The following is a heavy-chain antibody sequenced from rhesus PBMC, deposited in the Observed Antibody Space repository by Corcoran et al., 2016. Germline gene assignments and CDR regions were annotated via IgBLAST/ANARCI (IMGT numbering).Heavy chain of an antibody. CDR1: GYSISSGYY. CDR2: IYGSGGSK. D-gene: IGHD5-42*01. CDR3: AIVGSSWSEWDTVGTEWYLDL. J-gene: IGHJ2*01. V-gene: IGHV4S14*01. Sequence: QVQLQESGPGLVKPSETLSLTCAVSGYSISSGYYWGWIRQPPGKGLEWIGSIYGSGGSKYLNPSRKSLVTLSVYTSKKQFSLKLSSVTSADTAVYYCAIVGSSWSEWDTVGTEWYLDLWGPGTPFTISS.